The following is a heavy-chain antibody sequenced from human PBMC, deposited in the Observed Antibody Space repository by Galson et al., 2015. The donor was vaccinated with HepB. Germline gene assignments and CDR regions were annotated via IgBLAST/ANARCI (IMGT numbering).Heavy chain of an antibody. CDR3: AKVAETGKGGFDY. D-gene: IGHD3-16*01. J-gene: IGHJ4*02. V-gene: IGHV3-33*06. Sequence: SVRLPCAASGLIFSSYGLHWVRQAPGKGLEWVAIIWYDGSYKYYADCVKGRFTISRDNSKNTLYLQMDSRSAEDTALYYCAKVAETGKGGFDYWGQGTLVTVSS. CDR2: IWYDGSYK. CDR1: GLIFSSYG.